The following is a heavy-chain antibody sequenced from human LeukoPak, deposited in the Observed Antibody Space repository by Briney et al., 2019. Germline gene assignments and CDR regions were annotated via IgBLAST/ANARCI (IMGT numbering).Heavy chain of an antibody. CDR3: ARRSTPWMVATIGNYFDY. Sequence: SETLSLTCTVSGGSISSSSYYWGWIRQPPGKGLEWIGSIYYSGSTYYNPSLKSRVTISVDTSKNQFSLKLSSVTAADTAVYYCARRSTPWMVATIGNYFDYWGQGTLVTVSS. J-gene: IGHJ4*02. D-gene: IGHD5-12*01. CDR1: GGSISSSSYY. V-gene: IGHV4-39*01. CDR2: IYYSGST.